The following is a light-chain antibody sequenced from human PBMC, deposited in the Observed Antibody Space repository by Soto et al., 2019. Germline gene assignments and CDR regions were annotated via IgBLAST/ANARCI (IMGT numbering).Light chain of an antibody. V-gene: IGLV1-40*01. CDR3: PSYVGSLSVV. J-gene: IGLJ2*01. Sequence: QSVLTQPPSVSGAPGQRVTISCTGSSSNIGAGYDVHWYQQLPGTAPKLLIYGNSNRPSGVPDRFSGSKSGTSASLAITGLQAEDEADYYCPSYVGSLSVVFGGGTKLTVL. CDR1: SSNIGAGYD. CDR2: GNS.